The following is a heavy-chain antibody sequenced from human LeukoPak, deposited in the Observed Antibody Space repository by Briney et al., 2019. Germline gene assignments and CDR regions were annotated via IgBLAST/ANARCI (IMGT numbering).Heavy chain of an antibody. D-gene: IGHD3-10*01. CDR2: IGTAGDT. J-gene: IGHJ4*02. CDR1: GFTFSSYD. V-gene: IGHV3-13*01. Sequence: GGSLRLSCAASGFTFSSYDMHWVRQATGKGLEWVSAIGTAGDTYYPGSVKGRFTISRGNAKNSLYLQMNSLRAGDTAVYYCARATSGFGELLFDYWGQGTLVTVSS. CDR3: ARATSGFGELLFDY.